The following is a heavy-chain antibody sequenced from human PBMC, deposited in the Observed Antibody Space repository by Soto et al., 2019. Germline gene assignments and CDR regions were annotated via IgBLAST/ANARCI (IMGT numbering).Heavy chain of an antibody. CDR1: GDSVSSTSTA. D-gene: IGHD6-19*01. V-gene: IGHV6-1*01. Sequence: QVQLQQSGPGLVQPSQTLSLTCAISGDSVSSTSTAWSWIRQSPSRGLEWLGRTYYGSNWYTDYAVSVKSRITISPDTSKNQFSLQLNSVTPEDTAVYYCARGSYYSGWVWGQGTLVTVSS. CDR3: ARGSYYSGWV. CDR2: TYYGSNWYT. J-gene: IGHJ4*02.